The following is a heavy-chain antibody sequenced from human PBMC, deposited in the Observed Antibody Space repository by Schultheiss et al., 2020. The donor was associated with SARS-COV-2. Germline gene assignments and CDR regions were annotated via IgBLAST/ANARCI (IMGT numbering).Heavy chain of an antibody. J-gene: IGHJ4*02. CDR1: GFTFSSYG. V-gene: IGHV3-48*01. CDR2: ISSSGSTI. D-gene: IGHD6-19*01. Sequence: GGSLRLSCAASGFTFSSYGMHWVRQAPGKGLEWVSYISSSGSTIYYADSVKGRFTISRDNSKNTVYLQMNSLRAEDTAVYYCATFRNGWSAFDYWGQGTLVTVSS. CDR3: ATFRNGWSAFDY.